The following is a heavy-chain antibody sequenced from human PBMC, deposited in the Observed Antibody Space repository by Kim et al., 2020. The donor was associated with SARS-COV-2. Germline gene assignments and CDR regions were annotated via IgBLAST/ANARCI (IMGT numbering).Heavy chain of an antibody. CDR2: IRSSSSYT. CDR1: GFIFSDYY. J-gene: IGHJ2*01. Sequence: GGSLRLSCAASGFIFSDYYMSWIRQAPGKGLEWVSYIRSSSSYTNYADSVRGRFTISRDNARNSLYLQMNSLRAEDTAVYYCAREPAYHYDSSGYRYFDLWGRGTLVTVSS. D-gene: IGHD3-22*01. V-gene: IGHV3-11*06. CDR3: AREPAYHYDSSGYRYFDL.